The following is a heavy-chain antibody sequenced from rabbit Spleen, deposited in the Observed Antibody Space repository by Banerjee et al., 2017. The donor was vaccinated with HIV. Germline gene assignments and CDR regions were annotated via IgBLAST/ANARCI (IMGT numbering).Heavy chain of an antibody. V-gene: IGHV1S45*01. J-gene: IGHJ4*01. CDR3: ARDAGRGDYIDGVFNL. D-gene: IGHD8-1*01. CDR2: IYTGNSKT. CDR1: GFSFSNSYD. Sequence: QEQLVESGGGLVKPGASLTLTCTPSGFSFSNSYDMCWVRQAPGKGLEWIACIYTGNSKTYYASWAKGRFTISKTSSTTVTLQMTSLTVADTATYFCARDAGRGDYIDGVFNLWGPGTPRHRL.